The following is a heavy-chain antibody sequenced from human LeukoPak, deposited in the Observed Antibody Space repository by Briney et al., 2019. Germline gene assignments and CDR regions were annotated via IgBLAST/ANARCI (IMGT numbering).Heavy chain of an antibody. Sequence: PSETLSLTCAVYGGSFSGYYWSWIRQPPGKGLEWIGEINHSGSTNYHPALKSRVTISVDTSKNQFSLKLSSVTAADTAVYYCARVPTGIAAHHWKYYFDYWGQGTLVTVSS. CDR3: ARVPTGIAAHHWKYYFDY. CDR1: GGSFSGYY. V-gene: IGHV4-34*01. CDR2: INHSGST. J-gene: IGHJ4*02. D-gene: IGHD6-13*01.